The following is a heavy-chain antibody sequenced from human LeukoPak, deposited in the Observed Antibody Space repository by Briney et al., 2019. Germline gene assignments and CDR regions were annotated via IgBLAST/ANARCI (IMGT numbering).Heavy chain of an antibody. V-gene: IGHV3-23*01. Sequence: GGSLRLSCATSGFTFGYYEMNWVRQAPGKGLEWVSAIIESGESTYYTDSVKGRFTISRDNSKNTLYLQMNSLRAEDTAFYYCAKGSAQYYFDSWGQGTLVTVSS. J-gene: IGHJ4*02. CDR1: GFTFGYYE. D-gene: IGHD3-10*01. CDR2: IIESGEST. CDR3: AKGSAQYYFDS.